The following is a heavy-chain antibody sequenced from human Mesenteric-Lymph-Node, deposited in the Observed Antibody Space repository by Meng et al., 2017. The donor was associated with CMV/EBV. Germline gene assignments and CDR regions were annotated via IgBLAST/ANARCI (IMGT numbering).Heavy chain of an antibody. CDR3: AKAGAYDFWSGRQGFDP. CDR1: FHFCSYA. J-gene: IGHJ5*02. D-gene: IGHD3-3*01. V-gene: IGHV3-23*01. CDR2: ISGSGVDK. Sequence: FHFCSYAINWVRPAPGKGLEWVSSISGSGVDKYYAASVKGRFTISRDNSKNTVYVQMNSLRGEDTAVYYCAKAGAYDFWSGRQGFDPWGQGTLVTVSS.